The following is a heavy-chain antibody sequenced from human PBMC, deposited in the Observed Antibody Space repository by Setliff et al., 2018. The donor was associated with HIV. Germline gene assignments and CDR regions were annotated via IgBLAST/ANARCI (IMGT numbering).Heavy chain of an antibody. V-gene: IGHV1-18*01. Sequence: ASVKVSSKASGYSFINYGIIWVRQAPGQELEWMGWIGTFNGDTNFAQKFQGRVSMTTETSTTTAYLELRDHRFDDTAVYFCVRVTDIWRYFPLWGQGTLVTVSS. CDR2: IGTFNGDT. J-gene: IGHJ1*01. D-gene: IGHD1-1*01. CDR3: VRVTDIWRYFPL. CDR1: GYSFINYG.